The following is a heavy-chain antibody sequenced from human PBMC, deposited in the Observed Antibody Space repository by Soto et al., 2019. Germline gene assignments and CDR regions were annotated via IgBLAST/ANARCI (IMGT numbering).Heavy chain of an antibody. CDR3: ARHLRQQLGDLDP. CDR2: IYYSGST. V-gene: IGHV4-39*01. CDR1: GDSIGSSTYY. Sequence: SETLSLTCTVSGDSIGSSTYYWGWIRQPPGKGLEWIGTIYYSGSTYYNPSLKSRVTISVDTSKNQFSLKLSSVTAADTAVYYCARHLRQQLGDLDPWGQGTLVTVSS. D-gene: IGHD6-6*01. J-gene: IGHJ5*02.